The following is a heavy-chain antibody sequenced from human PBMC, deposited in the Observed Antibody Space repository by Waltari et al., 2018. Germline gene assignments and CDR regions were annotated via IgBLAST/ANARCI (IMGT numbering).Heavy chain of an antibody. D-gene: IGHD5-18*01. V-gene: IGHV3-15*01. CDR3: TTDFHTAMAHDY. J-gene: IGHJ4*02. CDR1: GGSISNYY. CDR2: IKSKTDGVTT. Sequence: VQLQESGPGLVKPSETLSLTCTVSGGSISNYYWSWLRQPPGKGLEWIGRIKSKTDGVTTDYAAPVKGRFTISRDDSKNTLYLQMNSLKTEDTAVYYCTTDFHTAMAHDYWGQGTLVTVSS.